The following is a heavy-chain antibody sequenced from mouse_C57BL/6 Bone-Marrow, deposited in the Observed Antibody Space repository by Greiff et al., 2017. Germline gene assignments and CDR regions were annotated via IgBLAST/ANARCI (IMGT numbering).Heavy chain of an antibody. Sequence: QVQLQQPGAELVKPGASVKLSCKASGYTFTSYWMPWVKQRPGQGLEWIGMIHPNSGSTNYNEKFKSKAKLTVDKSSSTAYMQLSSLTSEDSAVYYCAETGRVFDYWGQGTTLTVSS. CDR1: GYTFTSYW. CDR3: AETGRVFDY. J-gene: IGHJ2*01. V-gene: IGHV1-64*01. D-gene: IGHD4-1*01. CDR2: IHPNSGST.